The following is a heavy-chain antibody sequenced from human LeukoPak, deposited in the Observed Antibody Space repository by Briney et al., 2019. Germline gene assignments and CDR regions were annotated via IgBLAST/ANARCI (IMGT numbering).Heavy chain of an antibody. CDR3: ARESLVGATRIDY. V-gene: IGHV3-48*01. CDR1: GFTFDDYA. D-gene: IGHD1-26*01. CDR2: ISSSGSTI. Sequence: GRSLRFSCAASGFTFDDYAMHWVRQAPGNGLEWVSYISSSGSTIYYADSVKGRFTISRDNSKNTLYLQMNSLRAEDTAVYYCARESLVGATRIDYWGQGTLVTVSS. J-gene: IGHJ4*02.